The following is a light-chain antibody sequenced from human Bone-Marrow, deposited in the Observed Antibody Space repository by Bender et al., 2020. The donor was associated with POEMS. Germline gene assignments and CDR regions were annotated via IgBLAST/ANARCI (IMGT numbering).Light chain of an antibody. CDR3: QSYDNSLGGWV. V-gene: IGLV3-1*01. Sequence: SYELTQPPSVSVSPGQTASITCSGDNLGGRYACWYQQKPGQSPVVVIYEDSKRPSGIPERFSGSNSGNTATLTITGLQAEDEGDYYCQSYDNSLGGWVFGGGTKLTVL. CDR2: EDS. J-gene: IGLJ3*02. CDR1: NLGGRY.